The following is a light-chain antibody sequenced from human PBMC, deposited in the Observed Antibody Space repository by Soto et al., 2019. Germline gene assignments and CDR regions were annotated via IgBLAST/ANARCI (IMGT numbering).Light chain of an antibody. CDR2: GAS. CDR3: QQYVNSPVT. Sequence: EIVLTQSPDNLYLSPGEGATLSCRASQRVNSSYLAWYQQKPGQAPRLLISGASDRATGVPARVSGSGYGTDFTLTISRLEPEDFAVYYCQQYVNSPVTFGQGTKLQIK. J-gene: IGKJ2*01. CDR1: QRVNSSY. V-gene: IGKV3-20*01.